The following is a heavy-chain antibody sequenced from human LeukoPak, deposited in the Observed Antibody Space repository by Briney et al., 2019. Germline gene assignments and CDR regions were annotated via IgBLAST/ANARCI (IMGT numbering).Heavy chain of an antibody. V-gene: IGHV3-23*01. Sequence: PGGSLRLSCAASGFSFSRHAMSWVRQAPGKGLEWVTAISGSDDRTFYAGSVKGRFTVSRDNSKNTLYLQMSSLRAGDTAIYYCAKGDSSAWYESNWFDPWGQGTLVTVSS. D-gene: IGHD6-19*01. CDR3: AKGDSSAWYESNWFDP. CDR1: GFSFSRHA. CDR2: ISGSDDRT. J-gene: IGHJ5*02.